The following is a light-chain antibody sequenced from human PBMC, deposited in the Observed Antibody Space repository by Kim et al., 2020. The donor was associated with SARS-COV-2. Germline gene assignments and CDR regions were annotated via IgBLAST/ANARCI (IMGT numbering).Light chain of an antibody. V-gene: IGKV3-20*01. CDR1: QRVSSNY. CDR3: KQDASSPWT. Sequence: SPGERATLSCRAGQRVSSNYLAWYQHKPGQTPRVLIYGAYSGVAGIPGRCSASGSGTDFTHASNRLEPEDFAVYYCKQDASSPWTFGQGTKVDIK. CDR2: GAY. J-gene: IGKJ1*01.